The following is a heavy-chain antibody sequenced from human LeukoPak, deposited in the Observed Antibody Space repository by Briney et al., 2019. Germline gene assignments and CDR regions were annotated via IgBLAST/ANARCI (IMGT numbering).Heavy chain of an antibody. V-gene: IGHV3-23*01. Sequence: RSGGSLRLSCAASGFTFSSYAMSWVRQAPGKGLEWVSAISGSGGSTYYADSVKGRFTISRDNSKNTLYLQMNSLRAEDTAVYYCAKGGPIFGVRGDVWGQGTTVTVSS. CDR1: GFTFSSYA. CDR3: AKGGPIFGVRGDV. D-gene: IGHD3-3*01. J-gene: IGHJ6*02. CDR2: ISGSGGST.